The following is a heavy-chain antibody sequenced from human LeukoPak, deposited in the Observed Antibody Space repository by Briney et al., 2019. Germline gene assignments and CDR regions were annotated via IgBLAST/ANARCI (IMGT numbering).Heavy chain of an antibody. CDR3: ARGLGSGSYYAY. V-gene: IGHV1-18*01. CDR2: ISAYNDNT. Sequence: ASVKVSCMPSGYIFTNYGTSWVRQAPGQGLEWMGWISAYNDNTNYAQKVQGRLTMTADTSTSTAYMELKSLRSDDTAVYYCARGLGSGSYYAYWGQGTLVTVSS. J-gene: IGHJ4*02. CDR1: GYIFTNYG. D-gene: IGHD3-10*02.